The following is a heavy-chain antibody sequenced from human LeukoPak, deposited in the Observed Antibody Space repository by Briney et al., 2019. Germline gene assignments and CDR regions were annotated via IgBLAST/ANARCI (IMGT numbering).Heavy chain of an antibody. Sequence: KSGGSLRLSCAASGFTFGSYSMNWVRQAPGKGLEWVSSISSSSSYIYYADSVKGRFTISRDNAKNSLYLQMNSLRAEDTAVYYCARRSAVAGSFDYWGQGTLVTVSS. CDR1: GFTFGSYS. CDR3: ARRSAVAGSFDY. D-gene: IGHD6-19*01. J-gene: IGHJ4*02. V-gene: IGHV3-21*01. CDR2: ISSSSSYI.